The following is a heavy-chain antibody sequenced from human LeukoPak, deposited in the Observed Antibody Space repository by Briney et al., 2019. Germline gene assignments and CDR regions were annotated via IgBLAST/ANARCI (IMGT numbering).Heavy chain of an antibody. CDR2: IIPILGIA. Sequence: ASVKVSCKASGGTFSSYTISWVRQAPGQGLEWMGRIIPILGIANYAQKFQGSVTITADKSTSTAYMELSSPRSEDTAVYYCARGSSSSKPNFDYWGQGTLVTVSS. CDR1: GGTFSSYT. D-gene: IGHD6-6*01. J-gene: IGHJ4*02. CDR3: ARGSSSSKPNFDY. V-gene: IGHV1-69*02.